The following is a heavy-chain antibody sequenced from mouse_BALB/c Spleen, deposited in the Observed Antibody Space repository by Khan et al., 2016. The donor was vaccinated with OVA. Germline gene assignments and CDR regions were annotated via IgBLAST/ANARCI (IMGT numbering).Heavy chain of an antibody. CDR1: GYTFTSYT. CDR2: INPSSGYT. J-gene: IGHJ2*01. Sequence: QVQLQQPGAELARPGASVKMSCKASGYTFTSYTMHWVKQRPGQGLEWIGYINPSSGYTKYNQKFKDKATLTADKSSSTAYMQLSSLTSEDSVGDYCARTHERWGKGTTLTVSS. CDR3: ARTHER. V-gene: IGHV1-4*01.